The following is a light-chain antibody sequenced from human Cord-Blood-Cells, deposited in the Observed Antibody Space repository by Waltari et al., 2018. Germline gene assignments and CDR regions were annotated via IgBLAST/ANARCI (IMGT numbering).Light chain of an antibody. V-gene: IGLV2-14*01. Sequence: QSALTQPASVSGSPGQSITISCTGTSSDVGGYNYVSWYQQHPGKAPKLVIYDVSKRPSGVFNRFSGSKSGNTASLTISGLQAEDEADYYCSSYTSSSTSYVFGTGTKVTVL. J-gene: IGLJ1*01. CDR1: SSDVGGYNY. CDR2: DVS. CDR3: SSYTSSSTSYV.